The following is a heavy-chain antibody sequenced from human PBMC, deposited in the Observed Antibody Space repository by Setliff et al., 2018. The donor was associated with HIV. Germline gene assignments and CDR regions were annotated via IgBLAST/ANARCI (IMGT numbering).Heavy chain of an antibody. V-gene: IGHV4-38-2*02. CDR2: VSQSWNT. Sequence: SETLSLTCSVSGYSISSGYYWAWTRQPPGKGLEWIGSVSQSWNTYYNPSLKSRITISIDTSNNQFSLKLTSVTAADTAVYYCARAGYSTGWYTQFDYWGQGAQVTVSS. CDR1: GYSISSGYY. D-gene: IGHD6-19*01. CDR3: ARAGYSTGWYTQFDY. J-gene: IGHJ4*02.